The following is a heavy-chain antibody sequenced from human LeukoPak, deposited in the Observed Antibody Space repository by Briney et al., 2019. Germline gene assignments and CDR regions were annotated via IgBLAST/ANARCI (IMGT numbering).Heavy chain of an antibody. V-gene: IGHV4-59*11. CDR3: ARDLVTVTKGFDI. CDR2: ISYIGST. D-gene: IGHD4-17*01. CDR1: DDSFSSHY. Sequence: PSETLSLTCAVSDDSFSSHYWTWIRQPPRKGLEWIGYISYIGSTNYNPSLKSRVTISIDTSENQFSLKLSSVTAADTAVYFCARDLVTVTKGFDIWGQGTMVSVSS. J-gene: IGHJ3*02.